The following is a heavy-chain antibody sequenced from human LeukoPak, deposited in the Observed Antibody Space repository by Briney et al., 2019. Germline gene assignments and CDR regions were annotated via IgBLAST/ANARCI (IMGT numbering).Heavy chain of an antibody. V-gene: IGHV5-51*01. J-gene: IGHJ4*02. CDR3: ARSPMAVAGVYDY. CDR1: GYSFTSYW. Sequence: GESPKISCKGSGYSFTSYWIGWVRQMPGKGLEWMGIIYPGDSDTRYSPSFQGQVTISADKSISTAYLQWSSLKASDTAMYYCARSPMAVAGVYDYWGQGTLVTVSS. CDR2: IYPGDSDT. D-gene: IGHD6-19*01.